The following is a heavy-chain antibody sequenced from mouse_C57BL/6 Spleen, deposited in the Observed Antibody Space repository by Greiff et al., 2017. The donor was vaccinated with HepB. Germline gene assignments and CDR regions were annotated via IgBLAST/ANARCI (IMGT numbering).Heavy chain of an antibody. CDR3: ARGGIPFDV. J-gene: IGHJ1*03. V-gene: IGHV1-66*01. Sequence: VKLMESGPELVKPGASVKISCKASGYSFTSYYIHWVKQRPGQGLEWIGWIYPGSGNTKYNEKFKGKATLTADTSSSTAYMQLSSLTSEDSAVYYCARGGIPFDVWGTGTTVTVSS. CDR1: GYSFTSYY. CDR2: IYPGSGNT.